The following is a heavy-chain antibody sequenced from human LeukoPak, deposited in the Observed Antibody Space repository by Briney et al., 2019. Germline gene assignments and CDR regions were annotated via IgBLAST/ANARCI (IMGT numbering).Heavy chain of an antibody. Sequence: PSETLSPTCNVSGASISSGDYYWGWIRQPPGKGLEWIGSIYYSGSTYYNPSLKSRVTISVDTSKNQFSLKLSSVTAADTAVYYCARQYYDFWSGWFYLAGYFDLWGRGTLVTVSS. CDR1: GASISSGDYY. J-gene: IGHJ2*01. V-gene: IGHV4-39*07. CDR3: ARQYYDFWSGWFYLAGYFDL. D-gene: IGHD3-3*01. CDR2: IYYSGST.